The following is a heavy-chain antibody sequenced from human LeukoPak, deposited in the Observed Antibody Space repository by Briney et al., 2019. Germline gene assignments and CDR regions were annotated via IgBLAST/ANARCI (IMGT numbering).Heavy chain of an antibody. CDR3: ARNNGMDV. CDR2: VNRDGSET. J-gene: IGHJ6*02. Sequence: PSGRSLRLSCAASGFALSSHWMTWVRQVPGRGPEWVANVNRDGSETYYLDSVKGRFTISKDNAKNSLYLQMNSLRAEDTALYHCARNNGMDVWGQGTTVIVSS. V-gene: IGHV3-7*03. CDR1: GFALSSHW.